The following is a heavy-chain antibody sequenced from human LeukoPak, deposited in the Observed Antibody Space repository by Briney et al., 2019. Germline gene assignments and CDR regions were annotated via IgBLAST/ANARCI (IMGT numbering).Heavy chain of an antibody. CDR3: ARESYYDSSRTFDY. J-gene: IGHJ4*02. V-gene: IGHV4-39*02. CDR1: GGSISSSSYY. Sequence: SETLSLTCTVSGGSISSSSYYWGWIRQPPGKGLEWIGSIYYSGSTYYNPSLKSRVTTSVDTSKNQFSLKLSSVTAADTAVYYCARESYYDSSRTFDYWGQGTLVTVSS. D-gene: IGHD3-22*01. CDR2: IYYSGST.